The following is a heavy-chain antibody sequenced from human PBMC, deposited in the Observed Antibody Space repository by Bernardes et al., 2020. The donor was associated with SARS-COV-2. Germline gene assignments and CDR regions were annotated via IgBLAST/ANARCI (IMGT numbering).Heavy chain of an antibody. Sequence: SLLQSCAASGFTVRSTYMIWVRQAPGQGLEWVSVIYSGGATYYVDSVKGRFTISRDNSKNTLYLQMNSLRAEDTAVYYCARETPPFWSDYFTKYYYYGMDVWGHGTTVTVSS. CDR1: GFTVRSTY. D-gene: IGHD3-3*01. CDR3: ARETPPFWSDYFTKYYYYGMDV. CDR2: IYSGGAT. V-gene: IGHV3-66*02. J-gene: IGHJ6*02.